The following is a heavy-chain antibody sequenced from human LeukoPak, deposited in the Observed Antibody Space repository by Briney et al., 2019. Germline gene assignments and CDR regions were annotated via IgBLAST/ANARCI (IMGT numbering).Heavy chain of an antibody. CDR3: ARVRFHYDSSGYNFDY. V-gene: IGHV1-46*01. CDR2: INPSGGST. J-gene: IGHJ4*02. D-gene: IGHD3-22*01. Sequence: ASVKVSCKASGYTFTSYYMHWVRQAPGQGLEWMGIINPSGGSTSYAQKFQGRVTMTRDTSTSTVYMELSSLRSEDTAVYYCARVRFHYDSSGYNFDYWGQGTLATVSS. CDR1: GYTFTSYY.